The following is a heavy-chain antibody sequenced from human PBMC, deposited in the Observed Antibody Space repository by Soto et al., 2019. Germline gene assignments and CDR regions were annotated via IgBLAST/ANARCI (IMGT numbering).Heavy chain of an antibody. J-gene: IGHJ4*02. CDR3: AKDLEVYGDPFDY. V-gene: IGHV3-23*01. Sequence: GSLRLSCAASGFTFSSYAMSWVRQAPGKGLEWVSAISGSGGSTYYADSVKGRFTISRDNYKNTLYLQMNSLRAEDTAVYYCAKDLEVYGDPFDYWGQGTLVTVSS. D-gene: IGHD4-17*01. CDR2: ISGSGGST. CDR1: GFTFSSYA.